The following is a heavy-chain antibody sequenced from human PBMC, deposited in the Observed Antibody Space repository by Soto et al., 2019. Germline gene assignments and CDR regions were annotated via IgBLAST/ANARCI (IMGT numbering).Heavy chain of an antibody. Sequence: QVQLQESGPGLVKPSQTLSLTCTVSGGSISSGGYYWSWIRQHPGKGLEWIGYIYYSGSTDYNPSITSPVTISVDTAKNQFSRKLSSVTAADTAVYYCAIRSSDSSVYYSLYFDYWGQGTLVTVSS. CDR2: IYYSGST. D-gene: IGHD3-22*01. CDR3: AIRSSDSSVYYSLYFDY. J-gene: IGHJ4*02. V-gene: IGHV4-31*01. CDR1: GGSISSGGYY.